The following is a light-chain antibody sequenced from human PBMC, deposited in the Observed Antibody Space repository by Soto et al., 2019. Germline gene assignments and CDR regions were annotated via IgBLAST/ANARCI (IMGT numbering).Light chain of an antibody. CDR1: QSISSY. J-gene: IGKJ5*01. CDR3: KQSYSTPRT. CDR2: AAS. V-gene: IGKV1-39*01. Sequence: DIQMTQSPSSLSASVGDRVTITCRASQSISSYLNWYQQKPGKAPKLLIYAASSLQSGVQSRFSGSGSGTDFTLTIRSLQPEDLATDYCKQSYSTPRTVGQGTRLEI.